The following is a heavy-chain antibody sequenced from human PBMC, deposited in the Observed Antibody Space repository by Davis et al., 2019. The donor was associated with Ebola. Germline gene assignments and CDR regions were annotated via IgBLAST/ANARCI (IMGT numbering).Heavy chain of an antibody. J-gene: IGHJ6*02. D-gene: IGHD3-3*01. V-gene: IGHV5-51*01. CDR1: EYSFTSYW. Sequence: GESLKISCKGSEYSFTSYWIGWVRQMPGKGLEWMGIIYPGDSDTRYSPSFQGQVTISADKSISTAYLQWSSLKASDTAMYYCARRVTTLEGGMDVWGQGTTVTVSS. CDR3: ARRVTTLEGGMDV. CDR2: IYPGDSDT.